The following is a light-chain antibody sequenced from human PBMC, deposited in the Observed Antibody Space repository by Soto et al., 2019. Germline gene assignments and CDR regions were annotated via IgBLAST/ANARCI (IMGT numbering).Light chain of an antibody. Sequence: QMTKSPSPLSASVGNRFTISWQASQDIRKYLNWYQQKXGKAPKILIYDASNLETGVPSRFSGSGSGTDFTFTISSLQPEDFETYYCQQYDNLPLTFGGGTKVDIK. CDR3: QQYDNLPLT. CDR2: DAS. V-gene: IGKV1-33*01. J-gene: IGKJ4*01. CDR1: QDIRKY.